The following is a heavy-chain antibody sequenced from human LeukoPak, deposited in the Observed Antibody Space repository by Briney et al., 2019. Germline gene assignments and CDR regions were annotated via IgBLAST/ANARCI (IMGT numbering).Heavy chain of an antibody. CDR1: GFNFDDYG. J-gene: IGHJ6*02. D-gene: IGHD5-12*01. V-gene: IGHV3-20*04. Sequence: SGGSLRLSCAASGFNFDDYGMSWVRQAPGKGLEWVAGINWNGDGSGYVDAVKGRFTVSRANAKSSLYLQMNSLRVEDTALYYCARRGYNSFYGMDVWGQGTTVTVS. CDR2: INWNGDGS. CDR3: ARRGYNSFYGMDV.